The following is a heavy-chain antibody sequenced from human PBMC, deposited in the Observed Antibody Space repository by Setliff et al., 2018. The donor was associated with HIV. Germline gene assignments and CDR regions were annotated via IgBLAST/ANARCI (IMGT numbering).Heavy chain of an antibody. D-gene: IGHD3-10*01. J-gene: IGHJ4*02. Sequence: SETLSLTCSVSGGSITNDNNYWGWIRQPPGKGLEWIGEINHSGSTNYNPSLKSRVTISVDTSKNQFSLKLNSVTAADTAVYYCARGGLRVRGAIDSFDYWGQGTLVTVSS. CDR3: ARGGLRVRGAIDSFDY. CDR1: GGSITNDNNY. V-gene: IGHV4-39*07. CDR2: INHSGST.